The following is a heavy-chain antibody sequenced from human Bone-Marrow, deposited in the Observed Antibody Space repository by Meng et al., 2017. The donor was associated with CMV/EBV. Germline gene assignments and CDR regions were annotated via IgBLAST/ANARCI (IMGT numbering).Heavy chain of an antibody. D-gene: IGHD3-16*01. CDR2: INPSGGST. CDR3: ASLGVTGTGDY. Sequence: ASVKVSCKASGYTFTSYYMHWVRQAPGQGLEWMGIINPSGGSTSYAQKFQGRVTMTRDTSTSTVYMELSSLRSEDTAVYYCASLGVTGTGDYWGQGTLVPVSS. J-gene: IGHJ4*02. CDR1: GYTFTSYY. V-gene: IGHV1-46*01.